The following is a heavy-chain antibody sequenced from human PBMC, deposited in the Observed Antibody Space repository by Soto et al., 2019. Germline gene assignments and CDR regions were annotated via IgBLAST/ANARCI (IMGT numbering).Heavy chain of an antibody. CDR2: ISYDGSNK. J-gene: IGHJ6*02. V-gene: IGHV3-30-3*01. Sequence: QVQLVESGGGVVQPGRSLRLSCAASGFTFSSYAMHWVRQAPGKGLEWVAVISYDGSNKYYADCVKGRFTISRDNSKNTLYLQMNSLRAEDAAVYYCARDSGNYYYYCGMDVWGQGTTVTVSS. CDR3: ARDSGNYYYYCGMDV. CDR1: GFTFSSYA.